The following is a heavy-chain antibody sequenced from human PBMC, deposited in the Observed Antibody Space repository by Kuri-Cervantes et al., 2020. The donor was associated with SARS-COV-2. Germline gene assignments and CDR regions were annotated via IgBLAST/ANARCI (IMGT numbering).Heavy chain of an antibody. J-gene: IGHJ4*02. Sequence: GGSLRLSCSTSGFTFSNYAMHWVREAPGGGLEYVSAISSNGGGTYYADSVKGRFTISRDNSQNTLYLHMKSLRSEDTAMYYCAKDRVGVQDFWGQGTLVTVSS. D-gene: IGHD2-21*01. CDR3: AKDRVGVQDF. V-gene: IGHV3-64*04. CDR1: GFTFSNYA. CDR2: ISSNGGGT.